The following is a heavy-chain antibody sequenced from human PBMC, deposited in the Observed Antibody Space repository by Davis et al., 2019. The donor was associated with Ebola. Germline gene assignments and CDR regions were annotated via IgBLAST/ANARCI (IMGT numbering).Heavy chain of an antibody. CDR1: GFTFSSYS. CDR3: ARGVPGIAAAGFFY. D-gene: IGHD6-13*01. V-gene: IGHV3-48*02. J-gene: IGHJ4*02. Sequence: PGGSLRLSCAASGFTFSSYSMNWVRQAPGKGLEWVSYISSGSTTIYYADSVKGRVTISRDNAKNSLYLQMNSLRDDDTAVYYCARGVPGIAAAGFFYWGQGTLVTVSS. CDR2: ISSGSTTI.